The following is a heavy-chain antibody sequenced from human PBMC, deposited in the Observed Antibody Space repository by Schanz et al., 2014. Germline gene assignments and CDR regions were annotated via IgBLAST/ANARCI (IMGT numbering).Heavy chain of an antibody. Sequence: QVQLVESGGGVVQPGRSLRLSCAASGFTFSSYGMHWVRQAPGKGLEWVAIIWYDGSNKYYADSVKGRFTISRDNSKSSLFVQMSSLRAEDTAVYYCARDGDLEYWGPGTLV. J-gene: IGHJ4*01. CDR1: GFTFSSYG. CDR2: IWYDGSNK. V-gene: IGHV3-33*01. CDR3: ARDGDLEY.